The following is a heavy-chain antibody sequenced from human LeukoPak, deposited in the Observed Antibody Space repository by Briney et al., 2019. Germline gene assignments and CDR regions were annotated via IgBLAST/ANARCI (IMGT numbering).Heavy chain of an antibody. CDR1: GFTFSSYG. D-gene: IGHD6-19*01. J-gene: IGHJ4*02. V-gene: IGHV3-30*03. CDR2: ISYDGSNK. CDR3: ARVPGIAVALLFDY. Sequence: GGSLRLSCEASGFTFSSYGMNWVRQAPGKGLEWVALISYDGSNKYYADSVQGRFTISRDNSKNTLYLQMDSLRSDDTAVYYCARVPGIAVALLFDYWGQGTLVTVSS.